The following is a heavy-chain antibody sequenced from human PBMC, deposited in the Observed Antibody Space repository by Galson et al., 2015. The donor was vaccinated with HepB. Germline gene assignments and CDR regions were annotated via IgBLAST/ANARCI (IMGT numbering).Heavy chain of an antibody. Sequence: SVKVSCKVSGYTLTELSMHWVRQAPGKGLEWMGGFDPEDGETIYAQKFQGRVTMTEDTSTDTAYMELSSLRSEDTAVYYCATESGGPWELLRGHVAFDIWGQGTMVTVSS. CDR2: FDPEDGET. V-gene: IGHV1-24*01. D-gene: IGHD1-26*01. CDR1: GYTLTELS. CDR3: ATESGGPWELLRGHVAFDI. J-gene: IGHJ3*02.